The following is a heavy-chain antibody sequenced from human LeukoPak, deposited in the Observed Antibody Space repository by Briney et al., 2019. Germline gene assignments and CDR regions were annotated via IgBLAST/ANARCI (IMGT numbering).Heavy chain of an antibody. D-gene: IGHD2-2*02. CDR1: GGSISSGDYY. CDR2: IYYSGST. J-gene: IGHJ3*02. V-gene: IGHV4-30-4*08. Sequence: SQTLSLTCTVSGGSISSGDYYWSWIRQPPGKGLEWIGYIYYSGSTYYNPSLKSRVTISVDTSKNQFSLKLSSVTAADTAVYYCAREVRQLLYRTPPAFDIWGQGAMVTVSS. CDR3: AREVRQLLYRTPPAFDI.